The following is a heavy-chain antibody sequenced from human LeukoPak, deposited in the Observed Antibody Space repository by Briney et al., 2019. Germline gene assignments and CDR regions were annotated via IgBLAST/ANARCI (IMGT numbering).Heavy chain of an antibody. CDR3: AKEGYDSSGYYSSFDY. CDR2: IWYDGSNK. Sequence: GTSLRLSCAASGFTFSAYGMHWVRQAPGKGLEWVAVIWYDGSNKYYADSVKGRFTISRDNSKNTLYLGMDSLRAEDTAVYYCAKEGYDSSGYYSSFDYWGQGTLVTVSS. J-gene: IGHJ4*02. V-gene: IGHV3-33*06. D-gene: IGHD3-22*01. CDR1: GFTFSAYG.